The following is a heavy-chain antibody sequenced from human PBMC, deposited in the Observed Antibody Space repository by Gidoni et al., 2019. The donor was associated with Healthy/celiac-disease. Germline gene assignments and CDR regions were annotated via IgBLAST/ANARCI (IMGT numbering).Heavy chain of an antibody. J-gene: IGHJ4*02. CDR1: GFTFSSYA. D-gene: IGHD3-3*01. Sequence: EVQLLESGGGLVQPGGSLRLSCAASGFTFSSYAMSWVRQAPGKGLEWVSAISGSGGSTYYADSVKGRFTISRDNSKNTLYLQMNSLRAEDTAVYYCAKAHPAITIFGVVISDYWGQGTLVTVSS. CDR3: AKAHPAITIFGVVISDY. V-gene: IGHV3-23*01. CDR2: ISGSGGST.